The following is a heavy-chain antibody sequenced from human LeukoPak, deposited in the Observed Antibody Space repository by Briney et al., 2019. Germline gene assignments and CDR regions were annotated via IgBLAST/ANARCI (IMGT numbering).Heavy chain of an antibody. CDR1: GFTFSSFA. D-gene: IGHD3-10*01. J-gene: IGHJ4*02. CDR2: ISYDGSNK. Sequence: GGSLRLSCAASGFTFSSFAMHWVRQAPGKGLEWVAVISYDGSNKYFADSVKGRFTISRDNSKNTLYLQMNSLRAEDTALYYCARDGNFYYGPGSCCDYWGQGTLVTVSS. V-gene: IGHV3-30-3*01. CDR3: ARDGNFYYGPGSCCDY.